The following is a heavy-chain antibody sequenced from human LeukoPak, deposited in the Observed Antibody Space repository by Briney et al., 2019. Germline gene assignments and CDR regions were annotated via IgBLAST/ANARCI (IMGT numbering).Heavy chain of an antibody. CDR2: ISSSSSYI. CDR1: GFTFSSYS. CDR3: ARDRSTVTDY. V-gene: IGHV3-21*01. Sequence: GGSLRLSCAASGFTFSSYSMNWVRQAPGKGLEWASSISSSSSYIYYADSVKGRFTISRDNAKNSLYLQMNSLRAEDTAVYYCARDRSTVTDYWGQGTLVTVSS. J-gene: IGHJ4*02. D-gene: IGHD4-17*01.